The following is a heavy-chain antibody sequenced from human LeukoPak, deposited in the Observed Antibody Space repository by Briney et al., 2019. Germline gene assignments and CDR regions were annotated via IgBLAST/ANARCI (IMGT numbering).Heavy chain of an antibody. Sequence: ASVKVSCKASGYTFTGYYMHWVRQAPGQGLEWVAWINPNSGGTNYAQRLQGRVTMTRDTSITTAYMELSRLRYDDTAVYYCARGNRGSSWNDAFDIWGQGTMVTVSS. V-gene: IGHV1-2*02. CDR1: GYTFTGYY. J-gene: IGHJ3*02. D-gene: IGHD6-13*01. CDR2: INPNSGGT. CDR3: ARGNRGSSWNDAFDI.